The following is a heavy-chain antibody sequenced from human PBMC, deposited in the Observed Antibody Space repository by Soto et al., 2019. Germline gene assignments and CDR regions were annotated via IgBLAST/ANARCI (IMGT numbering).Heavy chain of an antibody. Sequence: ASVKVSCKASGGTFSSYAISWVRQAPGQGLEWMGGIIPILGIANYAQKFQGRVTITADKSTSTAYMELSSLRSEDTAVYYGARSDSSGYYYDYWGQGTLVTVSS. CDR3: ARSDSSGYYYDY. V-gene: IGHV1-69*10. CDR2: IIPILGIA. J-gene: IGHJ4*02. CDR1: GGTFSSYA. D-gene: IGHD3-22*01.